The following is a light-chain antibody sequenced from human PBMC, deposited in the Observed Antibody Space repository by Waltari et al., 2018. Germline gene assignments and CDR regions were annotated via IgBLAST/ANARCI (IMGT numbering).Light chain of an antibody. V-gene: IGKV1-33*01. J-gene: IGKJ3*01. Sequence: DIQMTQSPSSLSASVGDRVTITCQASQDISNYLNWYQQKPGKAPELLIYDVSNLEAGVPSRFSGSRSGTHFTLTISSLQPEDVATYYCQRYDNLPIFAFGPGTK. CDR2: DVS. CDR1: QDISNY. CDR3: QRYDNLPIFA.